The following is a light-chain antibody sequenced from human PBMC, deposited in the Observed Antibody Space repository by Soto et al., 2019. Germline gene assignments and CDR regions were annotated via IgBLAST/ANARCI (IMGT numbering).Light chain of an antibody. CDR1: QSVSSSY. CDR3: QQCGGSLRT. J-gene: IGKJ1*01. CDR2: DAS. Sequence: EIVLTQSPGTLSLSPGERATLSCRASQSVSSSYLAWYQQKPGQAPRLLIYDASNRATGIPDSFSGSGSGTDFTLTISRLEPEDFAVYYCQQCGGSLRTFGQGTKVEIK. V-gene: IGKV3-20*01.